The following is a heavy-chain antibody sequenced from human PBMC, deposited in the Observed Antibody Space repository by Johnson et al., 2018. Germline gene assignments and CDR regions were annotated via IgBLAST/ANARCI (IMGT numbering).Heavy chain of an antibody. CDR3: ARRPPRGHSYGDGAFDI. J-gene: IGHJ3*02. V-gene: IGHV5-51*01. CDR2: IYPGDSNT. Sequence: EVQLVESGAEVKKPGESLKISCKGSGYSFTTYWIAWVRQMPGKGLEWMGIIYPGDSNTRYRPSFQGQVSLPADKSHSPAYLQWSTLKAPDTAMYSWARRPPRGHSYGDGAFDIWGQGTMVTVSS. D-gene: IGHD5-18*01. CDR1: GYSFTTYW.